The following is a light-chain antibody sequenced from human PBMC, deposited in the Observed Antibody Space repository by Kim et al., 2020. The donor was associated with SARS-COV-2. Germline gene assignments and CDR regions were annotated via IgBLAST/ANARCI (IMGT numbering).Light chain of an antibody. CDR1: QSIRSGY. CDR2: GAS. J-gene: IGKJ3*01. Sequence: LSPGERATLSCRASQSIRSGYLAWYQQKPGQAPRLLIYGASSRATGIPDRFSGSGSGTDFTLTISRLEPEDFAAYYCQQYDSSPVFGPGTKVDIK. CDR3: QQYDSSPV. V-gene: IGKV3-20*01.